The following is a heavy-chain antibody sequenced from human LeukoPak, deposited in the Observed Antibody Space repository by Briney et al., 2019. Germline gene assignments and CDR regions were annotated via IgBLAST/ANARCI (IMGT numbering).Heavy chain of an antibody. CDR2: IYYSGST. Sequence: PSETLSLTCTVSGGSISSSSYYWGWIRQPPGQGLEGIGSIYYSGSTYYNPSLKSRVTISVDTSKNQFSLKLSSVTAADTAVYYCARHTEQQLPYFDYWGQGTLVTVSS. J-gene: IGHJ4*02. D-gene: IGHD6-13*01. CDR3: ARHTEQQLPYFDY. CDR1: GGSISSSSYY. V-gene: IGHV4-39*01.